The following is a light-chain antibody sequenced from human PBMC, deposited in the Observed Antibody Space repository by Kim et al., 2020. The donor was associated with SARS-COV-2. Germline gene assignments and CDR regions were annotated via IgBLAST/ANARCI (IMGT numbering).Light chain of an antibody. CDR3: SSFTDTGTYV. J-gene: IGLJ1*01. CDR2: DVT. V-gene: IGLV2-14*01. CDR1: SSDIGSYNY. Sequence: QSALTQPASVSGSPGQSITISCTGSSSDIGSYNYVSWYQQKSGKAPQLMIYDVTTRPSGVSIRFSGSKSGNTASLTISGLQAEDEADYYCSSFTDTGTYVFGSGTEVTVL.